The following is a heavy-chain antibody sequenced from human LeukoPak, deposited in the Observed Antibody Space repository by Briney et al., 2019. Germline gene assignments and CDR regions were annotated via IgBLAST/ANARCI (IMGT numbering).Heavy chain of an antibody. D-gene: IGHD2-2*01. CDR2: INPNSGGT. J-gene: IGHJ5*02. CDR1: GYTFTSYD. Sequence: GASVKVSCKASGYTFTSYDINWVRQAPGQGLEWMGWINPNSGGTNYAQKFQGRVTMTRDTSISTAYMELSRLRSDDTAVYYCARDQGAGSTSSEWFDPWGQGTLVTVSS. CDR3: ARDQGAGSTSSEWFDP. V-gene: IGHV1-2*02.